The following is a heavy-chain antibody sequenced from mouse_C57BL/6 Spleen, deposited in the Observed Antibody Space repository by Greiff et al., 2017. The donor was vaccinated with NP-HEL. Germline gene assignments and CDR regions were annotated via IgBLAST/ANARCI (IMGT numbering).Heavy chain of an antibody. D-gene: IGHD1-1*01. J-gene: IGHJ2*01. CDR2: ISSGSSTI. CDR1: GFTFSDYG. CDR3: ARPAVVAPYYFDY. Sequence: EVKVVESGGGLVKPGGSLKLSCAASGFTFSDYGMHWVRQAPEKGLEWVAYISSGSSTIYYADTVKGRFTISRDNAKNTLFLQMTSLRAEDTAMYYCARPAVVAPYYFDYWGQGTTLTVSS. V-gene: IGHV5-17*01.